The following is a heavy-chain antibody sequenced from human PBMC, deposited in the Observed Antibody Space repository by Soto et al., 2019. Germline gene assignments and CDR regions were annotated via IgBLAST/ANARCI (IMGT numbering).Heavy chain of an antibody. CDR3: TTVLPEEENSDFDF. D-gene: IGHD1-7*01. CDR2: IKSRPDGGTT. J-gene: IGHJ4*01. CDR1: GFTFRNAW. V-gene: IGHV3-15*01. Sequence: EVQLVESGGGLVEPGGSLRLSCTVSGFTFRNAWMSWVRQAPGKGLEWVGRIKSRPDGGTTDYAPPVEGRISISRDDSEDTVYLQMNSLKTADTAVYYCTTVLPEEENSDFDFWGRGDLVTVSS.